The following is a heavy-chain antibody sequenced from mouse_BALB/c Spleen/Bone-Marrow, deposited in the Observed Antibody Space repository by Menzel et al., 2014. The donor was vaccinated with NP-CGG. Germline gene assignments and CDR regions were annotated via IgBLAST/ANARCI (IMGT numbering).Heavy chain of an antibody. CDR2: INPTRGYT. Sequence: VQLQQSAGELARPGASVKMSCKASGYTFTSNTIQWVKQRPGQGLEWIGYINPTRGYTEYNQKFKDKTTSTADKSSSTAYMQLSSLTSEDSAVYYCAREATYYAYFDYWGQGTILTVSS. CDR1: GYTFTSNT. V-gene: IGHV1-4*02. CDR3: AREATYYAYFDY. J-gene: IGHJ2*01. D-gene: IGHD1-1*01.